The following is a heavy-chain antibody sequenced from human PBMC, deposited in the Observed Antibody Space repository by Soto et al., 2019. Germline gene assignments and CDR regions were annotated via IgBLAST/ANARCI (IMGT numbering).Heavy chain of an antibody. CDR1: GYTFTSYE. CDR2: MNPNSGDT. V-gene: IGHV1-8*01. Sequence: ASVKVSCKASGYTFTSYEINWVRQATGQGLEWMGRMNPNSGDTGYAQKFQGRVTMTRNTSISTAYMELSSLRSEDTAVYYCARGELLWFGELLRWGQGTLVTVSS. J-gene: IGHJ4*02. D-gene: IGHD3-10*01. CDR3: ARGELLWFGELLR.